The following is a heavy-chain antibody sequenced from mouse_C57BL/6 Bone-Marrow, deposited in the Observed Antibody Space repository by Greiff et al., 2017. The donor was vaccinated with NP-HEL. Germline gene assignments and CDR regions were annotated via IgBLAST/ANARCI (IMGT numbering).Heavy chain of an antibody. V-gene: IGHV1-76*01. D-gene: IGHD2-5*01. CDR2: IYPGSGNT. J-gene: IGHJ2*01. CDR1: GYTFTDYY. CDR3: ASHAYYSTLYYFDY. Sequence: QVQLQQSGAELVRPGASVKLSCKASGYTFTDYYINWVKQRPGQGLEWIARIYPGSGNTYYNEKFKGKATLTAEKSSSTAYMQLSSLTSEDSAVYFCASHAYYSTLYYFDYWGQGTTLTVSS.